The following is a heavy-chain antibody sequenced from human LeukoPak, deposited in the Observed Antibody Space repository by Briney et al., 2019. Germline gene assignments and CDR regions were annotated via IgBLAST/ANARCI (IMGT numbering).Heavy chain of an antibody. CDR3: ARAGTTTREFDY. V-gene: IGHV4-59*01. Sequence: SETLSLTCTVSGGSIRNYYWCWVRQPPGKGLEWIGSISDSGTTNYNPSLKTRITISVDTSKNYFSLKLSSVTAADTAVYYCARAGTTTREFDYWGQGTLVSVSS. CDR2: ISDSGTT. J-gene: IGHJ4*02. D-gene: IGHD1-7*01. CDR1: GGSIRNYY.